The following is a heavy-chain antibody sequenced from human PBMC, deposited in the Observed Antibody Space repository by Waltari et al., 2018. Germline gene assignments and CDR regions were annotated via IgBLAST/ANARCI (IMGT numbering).Heavy chain of an antibody. CDR2: IYHSGSA. D-gene: IGHD4-17*01. J-gene: IGHJ4*02. CDR1: GGSISSSNW. V-gene: IGHV4-4*02. CDR3: AREEYGDSRPFDY. Sequence: QVQLQESGPGLVKPSGTLSLTCAVSGGSISSSNWWSWVRQPPGKGLEWIGEIYHSGSATYSPSGQGVVTISVDKSKSQFCLKLSSVTAADTAVYYCAREEYGDSRPFDYWGQGTLVTVSS.